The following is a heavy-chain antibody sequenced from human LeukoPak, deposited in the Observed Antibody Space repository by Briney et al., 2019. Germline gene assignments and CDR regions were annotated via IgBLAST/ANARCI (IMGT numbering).Heavy chain of an antibody. Sequence: SVKVSCKASGGTFSSYAISWVRQAPGQGLEWMGRIIPMFGTANYAQKFQGRVTISTDESTSTAYMELSSLRCEDTAVYYCARAPVEHYYDSSGYYFDDWGQGTLVTVSS. CDR1: GGTFSSYA. V-gene: IGHV1-69*05. CDR3: ARAPVEHYYDSSGYYFDD. D-gene: IGHD3-22*01. CDR2: IIPMFGTA. J-gene: IGHJ4*02.